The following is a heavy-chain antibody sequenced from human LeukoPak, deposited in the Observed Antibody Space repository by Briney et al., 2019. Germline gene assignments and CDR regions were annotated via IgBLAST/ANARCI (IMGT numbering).Heavy chain of an antibody. Sequence: GGSLRLSCAASGLTFSNYSMNWVRQAPGKGLEWVSAISGSGGSTYYADSVKGRFTISRDNSKNTLYLQMNSLRAEDTAVYYCATPSITMVRGVIKGDYWGQGTLVTVSS. CDR1: GLTFSNYS. CDR3: ATPSITMVRGVIKGDY. V-gene: IGHV3-23*01. J-gene: IGHJ4*02. D-gene: IGHD3-10*01. CDR2: ISGSGGST.